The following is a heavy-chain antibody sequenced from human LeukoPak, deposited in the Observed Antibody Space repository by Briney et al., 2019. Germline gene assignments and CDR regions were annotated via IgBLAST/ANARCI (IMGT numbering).Heavy chain of an antibody. D-gene: IGHD2-2*01. CDR3: ARVLSISSTSCYSY. Sequence: GGSLRLSCAASGFTFSSYSMNWVRQAPGKGLVWVSRINSDGSSTSYADSVKGRFTISRDNAKNTLYLQMNSLRAEDTAVYYCARVLSISSTSCYSYWGQGTLVTVSS. CDR1: GFTFSSYS. J-gene: IGHJ4*02. V-gene: IGHV3-74*01. CDR2: INSDGSST.